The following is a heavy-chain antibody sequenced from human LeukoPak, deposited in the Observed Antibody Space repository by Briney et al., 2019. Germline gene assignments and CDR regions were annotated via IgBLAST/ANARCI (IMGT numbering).Heavy chain of an antibody. J-gene: IGHJ6*03. CDR1: GGSISIYY. CDR3: ARDSREVAVAGLYYYYYMDV. V-gene: IGHV4-4*07. CDR2: IYTSGST. D-gene: IGHD6-19*01. Sequence: SKTLSLTCTVSGGSISIYYWNWIRQPAGKGLEWIGRIYTSGSTKYNPSLKSRVTISVDTSKNQFSLKLSSVTAADTAVYYCARDSREVAVAGLYYYYYMDVWGKGTTVTISS.